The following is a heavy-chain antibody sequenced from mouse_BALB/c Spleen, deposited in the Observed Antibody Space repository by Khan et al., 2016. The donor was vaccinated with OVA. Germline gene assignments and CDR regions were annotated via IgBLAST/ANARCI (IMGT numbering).Heavy chain of an antibody. CDR3: ARSGGYGDAVDY. Sequence: QVQLKQSGTELLSPGTSVKVSCKASGYAFADYLIDWVKQRPGQGLEWIGVINPGSGNTNYNEKFKGKATLIAAKSSSTAYMQLSSLTSDDSAVYFCARSGGYGDAVDYGGQGTSVTVSS. CDR1: GYAFADYL. CDR2: INPGSGNT. V-gene: IGHV1-54*01. J-gene: IGHJ4*01. D-gene: IGHD2-2*01.